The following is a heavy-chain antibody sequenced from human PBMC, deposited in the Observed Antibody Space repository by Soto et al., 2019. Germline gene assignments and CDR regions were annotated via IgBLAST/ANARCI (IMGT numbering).Heavy chain of an antibody. CDR3: ARDIASYAYGEGY. CDR2: IYHSGST. V-gene: IGHV4-4*02. J-gene: IGHJ4*02. Sequence: TLSLTCAVSGGSISSSNWWSWVRQPPGKGLEWIGEIYHSGSTNYNPSLKSRVTISVDKSKNQFSLKLSSVTAADTAVYYCARDIASYAYGEGYWGQGIQVTVSS. D-gene: IGHD2-21*01. CDR1: GGSISSSNW.